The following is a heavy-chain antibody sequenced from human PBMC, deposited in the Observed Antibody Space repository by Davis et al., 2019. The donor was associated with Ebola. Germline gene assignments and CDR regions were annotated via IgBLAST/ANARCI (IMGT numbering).Heavy chain of an antibody. CDR1: GASISSYY. J-gene: IGHJ4*02. V-gene: IGHV4-59*08. Sequence: MPSETLSLTCSVSGASISSYYWSWIRQAPGKGLEWIAFIYNTASTNQNPSLQSRVTISIDTPNKQISLKLSSVTAADTAVYYCARHHGGNSGYDLDYWGQGTLVTVSS. CDR2: IYNTAST. D-gene: IGHD5-12*01. CDR3: ARHHGGNSGYDLDY.